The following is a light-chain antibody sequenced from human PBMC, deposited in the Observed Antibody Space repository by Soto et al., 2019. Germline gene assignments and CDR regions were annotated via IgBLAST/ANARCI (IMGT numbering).Light chain of an antibody. Sequence: IAWTQPPGTLSLSPGERATLSCRASQSVSSGFIAWYQQKPGQAPSLLIYGASSRATGTPDRFSGSGSGTDFTLTISRLEPEDFAVYYCQQYDSSPWPFGPGPKVDVK. V-gene: IGKV3-20*01. CDR1: QSVSSGF. CDR3: QQYDSSPWP. J-gene: IGKJ1*01. CDR2: GAS.